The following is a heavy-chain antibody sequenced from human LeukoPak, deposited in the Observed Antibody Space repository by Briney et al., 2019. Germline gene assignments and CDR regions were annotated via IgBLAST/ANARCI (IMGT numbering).Heavy chain of an antibody. CDR2: IYYSGST. V-gene: IGHV4-59*01. J-gene: IGHJ4*02. CDR3: ARVDYSSGWFGLFDY. D-gene: IGHD6-19*01. Sequence: SETLSLTCTVSGGSISSYYWSWIRQPPGKGLEWIGYIYYSGSTNYNPSLKSRVTISVDTSKNQFSLKLSSVTAADTAVYYCARVDYSSGWFGLFDYWGQGTLVTASS. CDR1: GGSISSYY.